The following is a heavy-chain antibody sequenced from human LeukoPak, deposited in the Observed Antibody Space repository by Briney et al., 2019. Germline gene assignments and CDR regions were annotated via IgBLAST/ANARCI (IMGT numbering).Heavy chain of an antibody. V-gene: IGHV3-48*01. J-gene: IGHJ4*02. CDR2: VSGSGSTV. CDR1: GFTFGDHI. CDR3: VRQFAS. Sequence: GGSLRLSCAASGFTFGDHIMNWVRQLPGKRLEWVAYVSGSGSTVYYADSVKGRFTVSRDNGKSSLYLQMNSLRVEDTALYYCVRQFASWGQGALVTVSS.